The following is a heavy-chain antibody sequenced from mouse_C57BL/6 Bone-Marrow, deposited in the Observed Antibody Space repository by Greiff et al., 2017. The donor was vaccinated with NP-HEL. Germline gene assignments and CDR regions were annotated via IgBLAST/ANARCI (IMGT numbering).Heavy chain of an antibody. CDR1: GYTFTRYW. CDR2: LNPSSGYT. J-gene: IGHJ3*01. CDR3: ARSGYGNLWFAY. D-gene: IGHD2-1*01. V-gene: IGHV1-7*01. Sequence: QVQLQQSGAELAKPGASVTLSCKASGYTFTRYWMHWVKQRPGQGLEWIGYLNPSSGYTTYTQKFKDKATLTADKSSSTAYMQLSSLTYEDSAVYYCARSGYGNLWFAYWGQGTLVTVSA.